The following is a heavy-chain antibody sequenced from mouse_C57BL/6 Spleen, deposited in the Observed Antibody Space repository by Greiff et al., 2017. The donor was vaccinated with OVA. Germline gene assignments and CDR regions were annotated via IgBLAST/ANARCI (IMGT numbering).Heavy chain of an antibody. V-gene: IGHV3-6*01. J-gene: IGHJ2*01. D-gene: IGHD1-1*01. CDR2: ISYDGSH. Sequence: EVQLQESGPGLVKPSQSLSLTCSVTGYSITSGYYWNWIRQFPGNKLEWMGYISYDGSHNYNPSLKNRISITHDTSKNQFFLKLNSVTTEDTATNYCARRITTVVPDYFDYWGQGTTLTVSS. CDR1: GYSITSGYY. CDR3: ARRITTVVPDYFDY.